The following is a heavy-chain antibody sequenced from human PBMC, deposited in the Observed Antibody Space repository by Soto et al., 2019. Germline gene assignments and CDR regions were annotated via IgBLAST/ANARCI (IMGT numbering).Heavy chain of an antibody. CDR3: ARDMIEGYNWFDP. D-gene: IGHD3-22*01. Sequence: SVTNTVSWGSSVGRNGWRVVRKPPGKGLEWIGEIYHSGSTNYNPSLKSRVTISVDKSKNQFSLKLSSVTAADTAVYYCARDMIEGYNWFDPWGQGSLVTVSS. CDR2: IYHSGST. J-gene: IGHJ5*02. V-gene: IGHV4-4*02. CDR1: WGSSVGRNG.